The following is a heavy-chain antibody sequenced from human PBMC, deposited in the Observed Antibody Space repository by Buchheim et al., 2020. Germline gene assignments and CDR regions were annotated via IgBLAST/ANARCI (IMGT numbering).Heavy chain of an antibody. D-gene: IGHD3-3*01. CDR2: VSPIIGTT. CDR1: GYTFTSYD. V-gene: IGHV1-69*01. Sequence: QVQLVQSGAEVKKPGASVKVSCKASGYTFTSYDINWVRQAPGQGLEWMGGVSPIIGTTDYAQKFQGRLTMTADDSTSTAYMELSSLTPEDTAVYYCARDDGVDTGSDYWGQGTL. CDR3: ARDDGVDTGSDY. J-gene: IGHJ4*02.